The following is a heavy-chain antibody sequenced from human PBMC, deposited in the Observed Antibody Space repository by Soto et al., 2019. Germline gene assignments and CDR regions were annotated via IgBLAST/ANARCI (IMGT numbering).Heavy chain of an antibody. CDR3: ARGGWNDLFDK. V-gene: IGHV3-48*02. D-gene: IGHD1-1*01. CDR2: ISLSSSSI. CDR1: GFTFSSFS. J-gene: IGHJ4*02. Sequence: EVQLVESGGALVQPGGSLRLSCTASGFTFSSFSMNWVRQAPGRGQEWVSYISLSSSSISYADSVKGRFTTSRDNAKNSLYLQMNSLRDDDTAVYYCARGGWNDLFDKWGQGTLVTVSS.